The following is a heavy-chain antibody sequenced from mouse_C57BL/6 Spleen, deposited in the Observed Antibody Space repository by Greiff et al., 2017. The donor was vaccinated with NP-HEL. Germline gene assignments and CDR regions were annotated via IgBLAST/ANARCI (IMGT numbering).Heavy chain of an antibody. D-gene: IGHD4-1*01. CDR1: GFTFSDYG. J-gene: IGHJ4*01. V-gene: IGHV5-15*01. CDR3: ARHGLGHYYAMDY. Sequence: EVQLVESGGGLVQPGGSLKLSCAASGFTFSDYGMAWVRQAPRKGPEWVAFISNLAYSIYYADTVTGRFTIARENAKNTLYLEMSSLRSEDTAMYYCARHGLGHYYAMDYWGQGTSVTVSS. CDR2: ISNLAYSI.